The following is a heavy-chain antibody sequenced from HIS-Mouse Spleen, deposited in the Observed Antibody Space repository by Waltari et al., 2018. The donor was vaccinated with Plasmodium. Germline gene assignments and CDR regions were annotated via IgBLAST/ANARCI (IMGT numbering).Heavy chain of an antibody. J-gene: IGHJ4*02. V-gene: IGHV3-7*04. CDR2: LKQDGSEE. Sequence: EVQLVESGGGVVQPGGSVRLSGAASGFTSSSLCLSWVRLAPGNGREWVANLKQDGSEEDYVDSVKGRFTIARDNAKNSLYLQMNSLRAEDTAVYYCARARAPDYWGQGTLVTVSS. D-gene: IGHD3-10*01. CDR3: ARARAPDY. CDR1: GFTSSSLC.